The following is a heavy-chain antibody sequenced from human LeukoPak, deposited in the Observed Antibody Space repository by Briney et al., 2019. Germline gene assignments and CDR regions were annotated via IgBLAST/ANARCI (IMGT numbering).Heavy chain of an antibody. CDR2: IWYDGINK. CDR3: ARDAPAFGFYSSSLGY. J-gene: IGHJ4*02. CDR1: GFTFSSYG. Sequence: GGSLRLSCSASGFTFSSYGMHWVRQAPGRGLEWVAAIWYDGINKYYADSVKGRFTISRDTSKSTLYLQMTSLRAEDTAVYYCARDAPAFGFYSSSLGYWGQGTLVTVSS. D-gene: IGHD6-6*01. V-gene: IGHV3-33*01.